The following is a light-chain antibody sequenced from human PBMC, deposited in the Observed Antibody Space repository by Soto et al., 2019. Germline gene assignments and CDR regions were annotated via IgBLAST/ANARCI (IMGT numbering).Light chain of an antibody. V-gene: IGKV3-20*01. CDR3: MQALQTPPIT. CDR2: RAS. J-gene: IGKJ5*01. Sequence: EIVLTQSPGTLSLSPGERATLSCRSSQVITSSYLSWYQQKPGQAPRLLISRASTRAAGVPDRFSGSGSGTDFTLKISRVEAEDVGVYYCMQALQTPPITFGQGTRLEI. CDR1: QVITSSY.